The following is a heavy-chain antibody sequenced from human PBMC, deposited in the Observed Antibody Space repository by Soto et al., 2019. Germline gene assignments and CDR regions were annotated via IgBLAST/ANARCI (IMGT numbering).Heavy chain of an antibody. V-gene: IGHV4-39*01. CDR2: IYYDGNT. Sequence: PSAALSLTCAVPGGSISSSNWSRWIRQPPGKGPECIANIYYDGNTYYNPSLKSRVAISLDTSKNQFSLRLNSVTAADTAVYYCARSSIEPRVFMYPFDSWGQGTLVTVSS. CDR3: ARSSIEPRVFMYPFDS. D-gene: IGHD6-6*01. J-gene: IGHJ4*02. CDR1: GGSISSSNW.